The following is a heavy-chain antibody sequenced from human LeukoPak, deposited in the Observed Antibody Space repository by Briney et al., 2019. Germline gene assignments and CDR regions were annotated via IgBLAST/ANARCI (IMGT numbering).Heavy chain of an antibody. CDR3: ARDEYNWFDP. V-gene: IGHV4-39*07. J-gene: IGHJ5*02. Sequence: PSETLSLTCTVSGGSISSSSYYWGWIRQPPGKGLEWIGSIYYSGSTNYNPSLKSRVTISVDTSKNQFSLELSSVTAADTAVYYCARDEYNWFDPWGQGTLVTVSS. CDR1: GGSISSSSYY. CDR2: IYYSGST.